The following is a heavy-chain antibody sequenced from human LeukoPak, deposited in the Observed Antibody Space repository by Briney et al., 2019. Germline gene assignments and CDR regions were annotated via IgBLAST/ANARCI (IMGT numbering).Heavy chain of an antibody. CDR2: IYYSGST. CDR3: ASTTYYDILTGYYIGSY. V-gene: IGHV4-30-4*01. J-gene: IGHJ4*02. D-gene: IGHD3-9*01. Sequence: PSETLSLTCTVSGGSISSGDYYWSWIRQPPGKGLEWIGYIYYSGSTYYNPSLKSRVTISVDTSKNQFSLKLSSVTAADTAVYYCASTTYYDILTGYYIGSYWGQGTLVTVSS. CDR1: GGSISSGDYY.